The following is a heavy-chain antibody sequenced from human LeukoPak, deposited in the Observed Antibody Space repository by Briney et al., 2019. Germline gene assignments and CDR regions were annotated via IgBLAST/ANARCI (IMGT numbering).Heavy chain of an antibody. Sequence: SETLSLTCTVSGGSISSHYWSWIRQPPGKGLEWIGYIYYSGSTNYNPSLKSRVTISVDTSKNQFSLKLSSVTAADTAVYYCARGTNDFWSGYYYYMDVWGKGTTVTVSS. CDR2: IYYSGST. V-gene: IGHV4-59*11. D-gene: IGHD3-3*01. CDR3: ARGTNDFWSGYYYYMDV. CDR1: GGSISSHY. J-gene: IGHJ6*03.